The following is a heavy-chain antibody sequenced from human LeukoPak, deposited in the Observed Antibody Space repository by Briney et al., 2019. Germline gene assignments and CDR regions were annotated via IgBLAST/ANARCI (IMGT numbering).Heavy chain of an antibody. D-gene: IGHD3-3*01. V-gene: IGHV3-30*02. Sequence: GGSLRLSCAASGFTFSSYSMNWVRQAPGKGLEWVAFIRYDGSNKYYADSVKGRFTISRDNSKNTLYLQMNSLRAEDTAVYYCAKDLVFGVVIMATVTFDYWGQGTLVTVSS. CDR3: AKDLVFGVVIMATVTFDY. CDR2: IRYDGSNK. J-gene: IGHJ4*02. CDR1: GFTFSSYS.